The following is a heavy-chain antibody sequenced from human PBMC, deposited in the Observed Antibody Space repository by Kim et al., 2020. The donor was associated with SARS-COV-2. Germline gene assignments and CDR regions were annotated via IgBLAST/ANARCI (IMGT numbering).Heavy chain of an antibody. V-gene: IGHV3-43*02. CDR1: GFTFEDYD. CDR2: ISADGGTT. D-gene: IGHD3-16*01. CDR3: NRGRGYY. J-gene: IGHJ4*02. Sequence: GGSLRLSCAASGFTFEDYDLHWVRQAPGKGLEWVAVISADGGTTHYGNSVKGRFTISRDNSRTSLYLQMNSLTTEDSGFYYGNRGRGYYWGQGTLVTVSS.